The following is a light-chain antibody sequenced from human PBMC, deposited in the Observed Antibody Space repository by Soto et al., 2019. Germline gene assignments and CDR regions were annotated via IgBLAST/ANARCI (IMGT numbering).Light chain of an antibody. CDR3: TSYTSSPTLL. CDR1: SDDIGTYNF. CDR2: EVS. Sequence: SALTQPASVSGSPGQSITISCTGTSDDIGTYNFVSWYQQYPGKAPQLIIYEVSYRPSGVSNRFSASKSGNTASLTISSLQAEDEADYFCTSYTSSPTLLFGTGTKVTVL. J-gene: IGLJ1*01. V-gene: IGLV2-14*03.